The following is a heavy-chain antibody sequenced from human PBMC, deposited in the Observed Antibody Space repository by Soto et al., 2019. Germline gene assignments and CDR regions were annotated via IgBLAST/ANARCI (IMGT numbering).Heavy chain of an antibody. CDR3: ARVRREYDNSCSGDY. CDR2: IYYCGIT. J-gene: IGHJ4*02. V-gene: IGHV4-30-2*01. D-gene: IGHD3-22*01. CDR1: GGSISSGDYS. Sequence: PSETLSLTCAVSGGSISSGDYSWNWIRQPPGKGMEWIGYIYYCGITYYNPSLQSRVTRSVDRSRNQCSLKLNSVTAADTAVFYCARVRREYDNSCSGDYWGQGTRVTFAS.